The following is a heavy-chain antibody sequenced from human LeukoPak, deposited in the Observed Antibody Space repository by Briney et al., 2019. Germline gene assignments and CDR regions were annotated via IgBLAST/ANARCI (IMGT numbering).Heavy chain of an antibody. V-gene: IGHV5-51*01. D-gene: IGHD1-26*01. Sequence: GESLKISCQGSGYSFTSYWIGWVRQLPGKGLEWIGIIYPGDSDTRYSPSFQGQVTISADKSISTAYLQWSSLKASDTAMYYCASPIGVYSGSLYGYGFDIWGQGTMVTVSS. CDR1: GYSFTSYW. CDR3: ASPIGVYSGSLYGYGFDI. CDR2: IYPGDSDT. J-gene: IGHJ3*02.